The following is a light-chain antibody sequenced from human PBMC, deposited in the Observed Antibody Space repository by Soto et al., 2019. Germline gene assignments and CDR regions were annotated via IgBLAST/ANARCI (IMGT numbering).Light chain of an antibody. V-gene: IGKV1-6*02. CDR3: LQDINYPWT. CDR2: GAS. Sequence: AIQMTQSPSSLSASVGDRVAISCRASQYIADFLNWYQQTPGKPPKVLIYGASNLQSGVPPRFSGSGSGTDSTLAISSLQPEDSATYYCLQDINYPWTFGQGTKVDIK. J-gene: IGKJ1*01. CDR1: QYIADF.